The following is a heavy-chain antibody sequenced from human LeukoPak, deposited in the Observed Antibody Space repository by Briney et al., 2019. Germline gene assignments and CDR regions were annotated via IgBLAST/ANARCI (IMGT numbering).Heavy chain of an antibody. V-gene: IGHV4-39*01. CDR2: IYYSGST. D-gene: IGHD2-15*01. CDR1: GGSISSSSYF. CDR3: ARRYCSGGSCPGGYFQH. J-gene: IGHJ1*01. Sequence: SETLSLTCTVSGGSISSSSYFWGWIRQPPGKGLEWIGSIYYSGSTYYNPSLKSRVTISVGTSKNQFSLKLSSVTAADTAVYYCARRYCSGGSCPGGYFQHWGQGTLVSVSS.